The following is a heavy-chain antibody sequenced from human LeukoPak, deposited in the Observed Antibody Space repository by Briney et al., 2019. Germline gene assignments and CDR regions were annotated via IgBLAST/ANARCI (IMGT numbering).Heavy chain of an antibody. D-gene: IGHD5-12*01. CDR3: ASGGYGYYFDY. Sequence: SETLSLTCTVSGGSITSYYWNWIRQTPGKGLEWIGYSYYSGITNYNPSLKSRVTISVDTSKNQFSLNLTSVTAADTAVYYCASGGYGYYFDYWGQGTLVTVSS. V-gene: IGHV4-59*01. CDR2: SYYSGIT. CDR1: GGSITSYY. J-gene: IGHJ4*02.